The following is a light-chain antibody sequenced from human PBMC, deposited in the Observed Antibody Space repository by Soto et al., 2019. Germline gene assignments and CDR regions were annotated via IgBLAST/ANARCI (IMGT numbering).Light chain of an antibody. CDR1: SSAVGGYNY. J-gene: IGLJ7*01. Sequence: QSALTQPASVSGSPGQSITISCTGTSSAVGGYNYVSWYQQHPGKAPKPMIYEVSNRPSGVSNRFSGSKSGNTASLTISGLQAEDEADYYCSSYTSSSTRVFGTGTQLTVL. V-gene: IGLV2-14*01. CDR2: EVS. CDR3: SSYTSSSTRV.